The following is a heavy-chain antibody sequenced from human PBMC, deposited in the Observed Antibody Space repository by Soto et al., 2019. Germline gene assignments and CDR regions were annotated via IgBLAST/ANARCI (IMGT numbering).Heavy chain of an antibody. V-gene: IGHV1-69*13. CDR1: GGTFSSYA. D-gene: IGHD3-10*01. CDR3: ASSYGSGSYYRGMTYYYYGMDV. J-gene: IGHJ6*02. Sequence: SVKVSCKASGGTFSSYAISWVRQAPGQGLEWMGGIIPIFGTANYAQKFQGRVTITADESTSTAYMKLSSLRSEDTAVYYCASSYGSGSYYRGMTYYYYGMDVWGQGTTVTVSS. CDR2: IIPIFGTA.